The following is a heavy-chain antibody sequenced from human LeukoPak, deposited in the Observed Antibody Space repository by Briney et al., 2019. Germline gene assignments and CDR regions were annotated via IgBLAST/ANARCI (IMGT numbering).Heavy chain of an antibody. CDR2: IYTSGST. Sequence: SQTLSLTCTVSGGSISSGSYYWSWIRQPAGKGLEWIGRIYTSGSTNYNPSLKSRVTISVDTSKNQFSLKLSSVTAADTAVYYCARDWGGVGATAFDIWGQGTMVTVSS. CDR1: GGSISSGSYY. D-gene: IGHD1-26*01. CDR3: ARDWGGVGATAFDI. V-gene: IGHV4-61*02. J-gene: IGHJ3*02.